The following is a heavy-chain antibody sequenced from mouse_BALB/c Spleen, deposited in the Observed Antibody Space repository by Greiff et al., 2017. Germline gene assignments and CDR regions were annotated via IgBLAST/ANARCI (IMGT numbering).Heavy chain of an antibody. V-gene: IGHV5-15*02. J-gene: IGHJ3*01. D-gene: IGHD2-4*01. Sequence: EVQLVESGGGLVQPGGSRKLSCAASGFTFSDYGMAWVRQAPGKGPEWVAFISNLAYSIYYADTVTGRFTISRENAKNTLYLEMSSLRSEDTAMYYCARDQGGTMITTVSWFAYWGQGTLVTVSA. CDR3: ARDQGGTMITTVSWFAY. CDR2: ISNLAYSI. CDR1: GFTFSDYG.